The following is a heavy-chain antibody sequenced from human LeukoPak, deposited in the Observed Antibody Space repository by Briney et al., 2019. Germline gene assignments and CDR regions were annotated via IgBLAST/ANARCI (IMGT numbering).Heavy chain of an antibody. D-gene: IGHD6-13*01. CDR1: GFTFSDYY. V-gene: IGHV3-11*01. Sequence: GGSLRLSCAASGFTFSDYYMTVIRQAPWKGVEWLSYISDSGDTIYYADSVKGRFTISRDSAKNSLYRQMTSLEAANTAVYYCAREVGSIWNVPIDYWGQGTLVTVSS. CDR2: ISDSGDTI. CDR3: AREVGSIWNVPIDY. J-gene: IGHJ4*02.